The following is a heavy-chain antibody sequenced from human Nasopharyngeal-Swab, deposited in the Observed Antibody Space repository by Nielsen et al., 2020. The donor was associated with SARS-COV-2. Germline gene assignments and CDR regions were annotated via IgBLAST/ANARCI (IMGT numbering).Heavy chain of an antibody. V-gene: IGHV3-11*04. CDR3: ARASRFGGRMDV. Sequence: WIRQPPGRGLEWVSYISSSGSTIYYADPVKGRFTISRDNAKNSLYLQMNSLRAEDTAVYYCARASRFGGRMDVWGKGTTVTVSS. CDR2: ISSSGSTI. J-gene: IGHJ6*04. D-gene: IGHD3-10*01.